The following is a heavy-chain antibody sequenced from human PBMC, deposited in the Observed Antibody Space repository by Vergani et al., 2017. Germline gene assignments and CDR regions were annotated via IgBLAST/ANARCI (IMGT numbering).Heavy chain of an antibody. CDR3: ARSGRDSSGYTTRYYYYGMDV. CDR2: ISSSSTI. CDR1: GFTFSSYS. V-gene: IGHV3-48*01. J-gene: IGHJ6*02. D-gene: IGHD3-22*01. Sequence: EVQLVESGGGLVQPGGSLRLSCAASGFTFSSYSMNWVRQAPGKGLEWVSYISSSSTIYYADSVKGRFTISRDNAKNSLYLQMNSLRAEDTAVYYCARSGRDSSGYTTRYYYYGMDVWGQGTTVTVSS.